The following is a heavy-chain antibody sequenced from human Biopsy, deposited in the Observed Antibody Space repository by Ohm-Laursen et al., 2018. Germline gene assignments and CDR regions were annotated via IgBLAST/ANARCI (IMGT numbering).Heavy chain of an antibody. D-gene: IGHD2-2*02. J-gene: IGHJ6*02. CDR3: ARIPILVVPAAIVYRHRRHLQGLDV. CDR1: GFSLNTRGMS. CDR2: IDWDDAK. Sequence: TQTLTLTSTLSGFSLNTRGMSVTWIRQPPGKALEWLARIDWDDAKFYSESLKTRLTISKGTSENHVVLTLSDVAPVDTVTYYCARIPILVVPAAIVYRHRRHLQGLDVWGQGTTVIVSS. V-gene: IGHV2-70*16.